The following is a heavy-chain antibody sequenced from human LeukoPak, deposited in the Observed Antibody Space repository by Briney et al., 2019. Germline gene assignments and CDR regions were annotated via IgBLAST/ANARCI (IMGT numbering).Heavy chain of an antibody. CDR1: GGTFSSYA. Sequence: SVKVSCKASGGTFSSYAISWVRQAPGQGLEWMGRIIPILGIANYAQKFQGRVTITADKSTSTAYMELSSLRSEDTAVYYCARDLKKYYYESSGYYYGWFDPWGQGTLVTVSS. CDR3: ARDLKKYYYESSGYYYGWFDP. J-gene: IGHJ5*02. CDR2: IIPILGIA. V-gene: IGHV1-69*04. D-gene: IGHD3-22*01.